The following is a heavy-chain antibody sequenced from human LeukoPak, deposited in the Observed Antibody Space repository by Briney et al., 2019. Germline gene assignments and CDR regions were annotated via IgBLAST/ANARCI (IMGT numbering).Heavy chain of an antibody. CDR3: ARDGSGWYEGKFDY. V-gene: IGHV3-21*01. CDR1: GFTFSSYS. CDR2: ISSSSSYI. D-gene: IGHD6-19*01. Sequence: GGSLRLSCAASGFTFSSYSMNWVRQAPGKGLEWVSPISSSSSYIYYADSVKGRFTISRDNAKNSLYLQMNSLRAEDTAVYYCARDGSGWYEGKFDYWGQGTLVTVS. J-gene: IGHJ4*02.